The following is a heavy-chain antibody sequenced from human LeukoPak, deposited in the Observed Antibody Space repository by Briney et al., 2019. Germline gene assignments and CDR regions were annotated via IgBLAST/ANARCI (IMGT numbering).Heavy chain of an antibody. CDR3: ARDPIGSQHLPYSSGWFSYFDY. D-gene: IGHD6-19*01. CDR2: INPNSGGT. J-gene: IGHJ4*02. Sequence: ASVKVSCKASGYTFTGYYMHWVRQAPGQGLEWMGWINPNSGGTNYAQKFQGRVTMTRDTSISTAYMELGRLRSDDTAVYYCARDPIGSQHLPYSSGWFSYFDYWGQGTLVTVSS. CDR1: GYTFTGYY. V-gene: IGHV1-2*02.